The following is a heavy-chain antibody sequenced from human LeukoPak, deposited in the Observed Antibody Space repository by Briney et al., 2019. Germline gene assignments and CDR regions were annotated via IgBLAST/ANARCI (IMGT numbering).Heavy chain of an antibody. J-gene: IGHJ4*02. Sequence: SETLALTCTVSDGSISSYYWSWIRQPPGKGLEWIGYIYYSGSTNYNPSLKSRVTISVDTSKNQFSLKLSSVTAADTAVYYCARVAAATVSPYYFDYWGQGTLVAVSS. CDR3: ARVAAATVSPYYFDY. D-gene: IGHD6-13*01. CDR1: DGSISSYY. CDR2: IYYSGST. V-gene: IGHV4-59*01.